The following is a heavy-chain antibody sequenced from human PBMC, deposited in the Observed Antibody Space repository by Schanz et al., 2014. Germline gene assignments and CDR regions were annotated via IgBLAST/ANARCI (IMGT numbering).Heavy chain of an antibody. J-gene: IGHJ3*01. CDR3: AGAAVGFIVDAFDL. CDR1: GFRFKTYE. V-gene: IGHV3-13*01. D-gene: IGHD6-19*01. Sequence: EVQLVESGGGLVQPGGSLRFSCAVSGFRFKTYEMNWVRQVRGKGLEWVSSISPSGDTHYLASVKGRFTISRENAKSSLYLQMDHLRVEDTAAYYCAGAAVGFIVDAFDLWGRGTMVIVSS. CDR2: ISPSGDT.